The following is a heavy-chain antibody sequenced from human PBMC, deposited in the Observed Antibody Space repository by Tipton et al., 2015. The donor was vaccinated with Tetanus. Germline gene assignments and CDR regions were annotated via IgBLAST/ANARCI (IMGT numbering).Heavy chain of an antibody. CDR2: IHYSGST. D-gene: IGHD2-2*01. CDR3: ARHVHGFGALLTPAATHYYYGMDV. CDR1: SGSISSSNYH. V-gene: IGHV4-39*01. Sequence: TLSITCIVSSGSISSSNYHWGWIRQPPGKGLEWIGSIHYSGSTYYKPSLKSRVTISVDTSKNQFSLKLSSVTAADTAVYYCARHVHGFGALLTPAATHYYYGMDVWGQGTTVTVSS. J-gene: IGHJ6*02.